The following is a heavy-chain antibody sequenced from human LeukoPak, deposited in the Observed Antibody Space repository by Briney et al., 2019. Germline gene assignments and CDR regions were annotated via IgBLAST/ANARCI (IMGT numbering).Heavy chain of an antibody. CDR2: IYSGGTT. V-gene: IGHV3-66*01. CDR1: GFTVSSNY. Sequence: GGSLRLSCAASGFTVSSNYMSWVRQAPGKGLEWVSVIYSGGTTYYADSVKGRFTISRDNSKITLHLQMNSLRAEDTAVYYCARDQYSYAHAAHWGQGTLVTVSS. CDR3: ARDQYSYAHAAH. J-gene: IGHJ4*02. D-gene: IGHD5-18*01.